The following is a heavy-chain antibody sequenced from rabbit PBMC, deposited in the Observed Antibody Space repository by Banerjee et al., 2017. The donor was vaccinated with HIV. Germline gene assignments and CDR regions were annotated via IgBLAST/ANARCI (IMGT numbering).Heavy chain of an antibody. Sequence: QEQLVESGGGLVQPEGSLTLTCTASGFDLSSGYDMCWVRQAPGKGLEWIACIYTSSGSTWYASWAKGRFTISKTSSTTVTLQMTSLTAADTATYFCARDGGSSVYTQYYFNLWGPGTLVTVS. CDR3: ARDGGSSVYTQYYFNL. CDR2: IYTSSGST. J-gene: IGHJ4*01. D-gene: IGHD8-1*01. CDR1: GFDLSSGYD. V-gene: IGHV1S45*01.